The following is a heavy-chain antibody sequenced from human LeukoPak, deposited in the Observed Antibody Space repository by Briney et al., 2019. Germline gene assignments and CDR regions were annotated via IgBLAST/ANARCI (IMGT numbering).Heavy chain of an antibody. CDR1: GGSISSGSYY. Sequence: SQTLSLTCTVSGGSISSGSYYWSWIRQAAGKGVEWIGRIYTGGSTNYNPSLKSRVTISVDTPKNQFSLKLSSVTAADTAVYYCARDKRGGSPYYFDSWGQGTLVTVSS. D-gene: IGHD2-15*01. CDR2: IYTGGST. J-gene: IGHJ4*02. V-gene: IGHV4-61*02. CDR3: ARDKRGGSPYYFDS.